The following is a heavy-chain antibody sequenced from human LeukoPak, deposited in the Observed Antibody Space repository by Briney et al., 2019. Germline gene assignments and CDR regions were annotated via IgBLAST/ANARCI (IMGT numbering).Heavy chain of an antibody. CDR3: ARESVGATGAFDI. V-gene: IGHV3-30-3*01. Sequence: QPGGSLRLSCAASGFTFRNYVIHWVRQAPGKGLEWVAVISYDGSNKYYADSVKGRFTISRDNSKNTLYLQMNSLRAEDTAVYYCARESVGATGAFDIWGQGTMVTVSS. D-gene: IGHD1-26*01. J-gene: IGHJ3*02. CDR2: ISYDGSNK. CDR1: GFTFRNYV.